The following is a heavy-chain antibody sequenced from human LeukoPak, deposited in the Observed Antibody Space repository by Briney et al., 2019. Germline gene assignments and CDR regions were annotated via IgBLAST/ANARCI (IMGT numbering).Heavy chain of an antibody. D-gene: IGHD3-3*01. Sequence: SETLSLTCTVSGGSISSYYWSWIRQPPGKGLEWIGYIYYSGSTNYNPSLKSRVTISVDTSKNQFSLKLSSVTAADTAVYYCAREVTSDYDFWSGYWNWFDPWGQEPWSPSPQ. CDR1: GGSISSYY. V-gene: IGHV4-59*01. CDR3: AREVTSDYDFWSGYWNWFDP. J-gene: IGHJ5*02. CDR2: IYYSGST.